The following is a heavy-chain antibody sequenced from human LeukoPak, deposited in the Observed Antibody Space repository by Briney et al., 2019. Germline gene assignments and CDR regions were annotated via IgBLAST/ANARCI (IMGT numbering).Heavy chain of an antibody. CDR1: GGSISSSSYY. CDR2: IYYSGST. J-gene: IGHJ4*02. D-gene: IGHD6-19*01. CDR3: AISTYSSGWLY. Sequence: MPSETLSLTCTVSGGSISSSSYYWGWLRQPPGKGLEWIGSIYYSGSTYYNPSLKSRVTISVDTSKNQFSLKLSSVTAADTAVYYCAISTYSSGWLYWGQGTLVTVSS. V-gene: IGHV4-39*07.